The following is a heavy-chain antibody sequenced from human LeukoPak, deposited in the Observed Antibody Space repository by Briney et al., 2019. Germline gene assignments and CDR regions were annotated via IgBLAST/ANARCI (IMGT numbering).Heavy chain of an antibody. J-gene: IGHJ3*02. CDR2: TNPNSGGT. Sequence: ASVKVSCKASGYTFTGYYMHWVRQAPGQGLEWMGWTNPNSGGTNYAQKFQGRVTMTRDTSISTAYMELSRLRSDDTAVYYCARDGNEWGYYDSSGSDDAFDIWGQGTMVAVSS. CDR3: ARDGNEWGYYDSSGSDDAFDI. D-gene: IGHD3-22*01. V-gene: IGHV1-2*02. CDR1: GYTFTGYY.